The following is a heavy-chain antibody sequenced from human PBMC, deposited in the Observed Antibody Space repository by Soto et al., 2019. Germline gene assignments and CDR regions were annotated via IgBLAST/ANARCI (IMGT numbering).Heavy chain of an antibody. J-gene: IGHJ4*02. V-gene: IGHV1-69*06. CDR1: GDNFNNYA. Sequence: QVQLVQSGTEVKKPGSSVKVSCQASGDNFNNYAINWVRQAPGQGLAWMGGLVPIFLTANYAQKFQGRVTITADRSTSTADMELSSLISEDTAVYYCTRGLGYSASWGQGTLVTVSS. CDR3: TRGLGYSAS. D-gene: IGHD7-27*01. CDR2: LVPIFLTA.